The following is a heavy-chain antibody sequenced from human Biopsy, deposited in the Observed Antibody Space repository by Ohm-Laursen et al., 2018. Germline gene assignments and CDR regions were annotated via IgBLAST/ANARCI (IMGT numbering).Heavy chain of an antibody. CDR2: ISGSGAST. V-gene: IGHV3-23*01. D-gene: IGHD2-21*01. Sequence: SLRLSCSASGFIFSRNDMSWVRQAPEKGLEWVSGISGSGASTYYADSVKGRFTISRDNSKNTLFLQMDSLRADDTAVNYCVKAYSAIYWFDPWGQGTLVTVSS. CDR1: GFIFSRND. CDR3: VKAYSAIYWFDP. J-gene: IGHJ5*02.